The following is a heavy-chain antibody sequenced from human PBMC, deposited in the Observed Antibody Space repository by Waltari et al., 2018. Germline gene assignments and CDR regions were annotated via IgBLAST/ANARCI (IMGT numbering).Heavy chain of an antibody. Sequence: EVQLVASGGGLVKPGGSRRLSCAASGFTFSSYSMNWTRQASGTGLEWISSISRSRSDIYYSDSLKGRFTISRDNAKNSRYLQMNSLRAEDTAVYYCARDQWGGWPIDYWGQGTLVTVSS. V-gene: IGHV3-21*01. J-gene: IGHJ4*02. D-gene: IGHD6-19*01. CDR3: ARDQWGGWPIDY. CDR1: GFTFSSYS. CDR2: ISRSRSDI.